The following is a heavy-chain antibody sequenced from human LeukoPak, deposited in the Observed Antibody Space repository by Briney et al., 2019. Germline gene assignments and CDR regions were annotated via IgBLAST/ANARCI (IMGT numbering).Heavy chain of an antibody. V-gene: IGHV3-30*18. J-gene: IGHJ6*02. D-gene: IGHD3-22*01. CDR2: ISYDGSNK. CDR1: GFTFSTYG. CDR3: AKDHPILMIAQGMDV. Sequence: GGSLRLSCAASGFTFSTYGMHWVRQAPGKGLECVAVISYDGSNKYYVDSVKGRFTISRDKSKNTLYLQMNSLRAEDTAVYYCAKDHPILMIAQGMDVWGQGTTVTVSS.